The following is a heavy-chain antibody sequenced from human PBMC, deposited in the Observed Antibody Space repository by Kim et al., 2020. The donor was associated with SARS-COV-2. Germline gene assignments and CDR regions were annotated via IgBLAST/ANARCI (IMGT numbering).Heavy chain of an antibody. Sequence: GGSLRLSCAGSGFTFSSFEINWVRQAPGKGLEWVSYISSSGYDKNYAESVKGRFTISRDNAKNSLYMQMDSLRAEDTAVYYCVRDGGVFSGAPTDNAFDVWGEGTMPTVSS. J-gene: IGHJ3*01. D-gene: IGHD2-8*02. V-gene: IGHV3-48*03. CDR1: GFTFSSFE. CDR2: ISSSGYDK. CDR3: VRDGGVFSGAPTDNAFDV.